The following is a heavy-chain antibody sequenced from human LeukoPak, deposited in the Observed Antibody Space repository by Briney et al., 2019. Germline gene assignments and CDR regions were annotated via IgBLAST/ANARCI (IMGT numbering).Heavy chain of an antibody. D-gene: IGHD3-22*01. Sequence: GASVKVSCKASGYTLTGYYMHWGPQAPGQGLEWVGWINPNSGGTNYAQKFQGRVTITRDQSIHTAYMELGRLASDDQAGDFCWIDGSDYYDSNFFVFWGEGTLVTVSS. CDR3: WIDGSDYYDSNFFVF. CDR1: GYTLTGYY. V-gene: IGHV1-2*02. CDR2: INPNSGGT. J-gene: IGHJ4*02.